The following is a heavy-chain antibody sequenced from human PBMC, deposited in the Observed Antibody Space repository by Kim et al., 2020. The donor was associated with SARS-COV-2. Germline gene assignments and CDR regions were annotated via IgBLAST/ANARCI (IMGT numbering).Heavy chain of an antibody. V-gene: IGHV5-51*01. D-gene: IGHD3-22*01. Sequence: GESLKISCKISGYDFTTLWIGWVRQMPGKGLQWLGVIYPGDFRIRYNPSFQGRITLSADRSTNTAYLQWGSLRASDSAIYYFATRLLLDTWTDPWCQGT. J-gene: IGHJ5*02. CDR1: GYDFTTLW. CDR2: IYPGDFRI. CDR3: ATRLLLDTWTDP.